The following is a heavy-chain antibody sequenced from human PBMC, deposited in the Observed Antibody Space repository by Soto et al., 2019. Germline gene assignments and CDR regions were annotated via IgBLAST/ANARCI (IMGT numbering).Heavy chain of an antibody. D-gene: IGHD1-7*01. J-gene: IGHJ4*02. CDR1: AGSVSSGDYY. V-gene: IGHV4-61*08. CDR2: IYYSGST. CDR3: AAYNWNYRFDF. Sequence: SETLSLTCSVSAGSVSSGDYYWSWIRQPPGKGLEWIGNIYYSGSTNYNPPLTSRVTISIDTAKNQFSLKLSSVTAADTAVYFCAAYNWNYRFDFWGQGALVTVSS.